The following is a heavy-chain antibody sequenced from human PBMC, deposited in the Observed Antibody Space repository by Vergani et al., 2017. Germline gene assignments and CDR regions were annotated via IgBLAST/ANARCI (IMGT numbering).Heavy chain of an antibody. V-gene: IGHV3-30*02. D-gene: IGHD2-2*01. J-gene: IGHJ6*02. Sequence: QVQLVESGGGVVQPGGSLRLSCAASGFTFNNYGMNWVRQAPGTGLEWVAFIRFDGSNTYYADSLKGRFTISRDNSQNSLYLQMNSLRAEDTAVYYCAKTLLTFSRASGDHYYYYGMDVWGQGTTVTVSS. CDR3: AKTLLTFSRASGDHYYYYGMDV. CDR1: GFTFNNYG. CDR2: IRFDGSNT.